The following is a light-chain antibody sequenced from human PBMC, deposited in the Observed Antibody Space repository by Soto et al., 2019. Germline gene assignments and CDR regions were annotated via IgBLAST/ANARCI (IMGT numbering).Light chain of an antibody. CDR3: AAWDDSLRGWM. CDR1: SSSIGSNY. Sequence: QAVVTQPPSASGTPGQRVTISCSESSSSIGSNYIYWYQQLPGTAPKLLIYRDSQRPSGVPDRFSGSKSGTSASLAISGLRSEDEADYYCAAWDDSLRGWMFGGGTKLTVL. V-gene: IGLV1-47*01. J-gene: IGLJ3*02. CDR2: RDS.